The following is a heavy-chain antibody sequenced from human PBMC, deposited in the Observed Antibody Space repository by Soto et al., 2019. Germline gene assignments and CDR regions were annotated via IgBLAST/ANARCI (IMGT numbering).Heavy chain of an antibody. Sequence: EVQLVESGGGLVQPGGSLRLSCAASGFTLSSFWIHWFRQAPGKGLVWVSRINSDGSNTRYADSVRGRFTISRDNAKTTLYLQMNSLRAEGTAVYYCARDLVAKDAFDIWGQGTMVTVSS. J-gene: IGHJ3*02. CDR2: INSDGSNT. V-gene: IGHV3-74*01. D-gene: IGHD2-8*02. CDR1: GFTLSSFW. CDR3: ARDLVAKDAFDI.